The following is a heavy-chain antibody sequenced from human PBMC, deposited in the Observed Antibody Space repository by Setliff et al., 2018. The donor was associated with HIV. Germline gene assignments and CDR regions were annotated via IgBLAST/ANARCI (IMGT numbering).Heavy chain of an antibody. D-gene: IGHD2-15*01. CDR1: GASFSGYY. CDR3: ARGGASSHWLGP. J-gene: IGHJ5*02. V-gene: IGHV4-34*01. CDR2: INLSRST. Sequence: SETLSLTCAVYGASFSGYYWSWIRQPPGKGLEWIGEINLSRSTDYNPSLKSRVTISVDTSKNQFSLKLSSVTPADTAVYYCARGGASSHWLGPWGKGILVTVSS.